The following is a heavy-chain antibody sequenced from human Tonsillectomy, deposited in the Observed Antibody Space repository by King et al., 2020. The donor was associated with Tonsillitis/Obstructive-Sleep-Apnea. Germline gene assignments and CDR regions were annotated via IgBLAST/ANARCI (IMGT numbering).Heavy chain of an antibody. Sequence: VQLVESGGGVVQPGRSLRLSCAASGFTFSSYAMHWVRQAPGKGLEWVAVISYDGSNKYYADSVKGRFTISRDNSKNTLYLQMNSLRAEDTAVYYCARVGLRFLEYFDYWGQGTLVTVSS. CDR1: GFTFSSYA. CDR2: ISYDGSNK. D-gene: IGHD3-3*01. CDR3: ARVGLRFLEYFDY. J-gene: IGHJ4*02. V-gene: IGHV3-30*04.